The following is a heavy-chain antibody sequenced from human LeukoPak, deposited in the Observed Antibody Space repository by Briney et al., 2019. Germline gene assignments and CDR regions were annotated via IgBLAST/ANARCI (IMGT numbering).Heavy chain of an antibody. V-gene: IGHV3-74*01. CDR1: GFTFSSHW. Sequence: GGSLRLSWAASGFTFSSHWMHWVRQAPGKGLVWVSRIKDDGSHTNYADSVKGRFTISRDNAKNTLSLQMNGLRAEDTAVYYCARGSGIITGIDEWGQGTLVTVSS. D-gene: IGHD6-25*01. CDR3: ARGSGIITGIDE. J-gene: IGHJ4*02. CDR2: IKDDGSHT.